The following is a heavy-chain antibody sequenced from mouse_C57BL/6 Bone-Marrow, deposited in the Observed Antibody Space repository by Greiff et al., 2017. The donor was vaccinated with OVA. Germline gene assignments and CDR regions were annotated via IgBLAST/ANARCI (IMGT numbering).Heavy chain of an antibody. CDR3: AKANLYYYSMDY. D-gene: IGHD4-1*01. Sequence: QVQLQQPGAELVMPGASVKLSCKASGYTFPSYWMHWVKQRPGQGLEWIGEIDTSDSYTNYNQKFKGKSTLTVDKSSSTAYMQLSSLTSEDSAVYYCAKANLYYYSMDYWGQGTSVTVSS. CDR2: IDTSDSYT. CDR1: GYTFPSYW. J-gene: IGHJ4*01. V-gene: IGHV1-69*01.